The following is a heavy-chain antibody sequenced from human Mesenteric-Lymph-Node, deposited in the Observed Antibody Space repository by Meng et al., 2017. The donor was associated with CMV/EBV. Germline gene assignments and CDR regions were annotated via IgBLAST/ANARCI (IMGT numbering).Heavy chain of an antibody. Sequence: GESLKISCAASGFTFSDDWMTWVRQAPGKGLERVASINPDGTEEFYVDSVKGRFTLSRDNAKNSLFLQMSTLRVEDTAVYYCARAYCGNVACAPAYWGQGTLVTVSS. V-gene: IGHV3-7*04. J-gene: IGHJ4*02. CDR1: GFTFSDDW. CDR2: INPDGTEE. D-gene: IGHD2-21*01. CDR3: ARAYCGNVACAPAY.